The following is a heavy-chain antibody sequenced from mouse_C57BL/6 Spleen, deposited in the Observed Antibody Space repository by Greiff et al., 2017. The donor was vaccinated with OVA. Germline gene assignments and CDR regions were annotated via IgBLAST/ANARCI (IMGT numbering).Heavy chain of an antibody. Sequence: EVKLMESGPGMVKPSQSLSLTCTVTGYSITSGYDWHWIRHFPGNKLEWMGYISYSGSTNYNPSLKSRISITHDTSKNHFFLKLNSVTTEDTATYYCAREDYSNYGGYFDVWGTGTTVTVSS. D-gene: IGHD2-5*01. CDR3: AREDYSNYGGYFDV. V-gene: IGHV3-1*01. CDR1: GYSITSGYD. J-gene: IGHJ1*03. CDR2: ISYSGST.